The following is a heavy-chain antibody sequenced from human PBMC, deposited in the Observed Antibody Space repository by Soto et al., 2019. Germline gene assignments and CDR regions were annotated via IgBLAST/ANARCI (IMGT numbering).Heavy chain of an antibody. CDR3: ARAPKLLYCSSTSCHDDAFDI. V-gene: IGHV4-4*02. D-gene: IGHD2-2*01. J-gene: IGHJ3*02. CDR1: SGSISSSNW. CDR2: IYHSGST. Sequence: QVQLQESGPGLVKPSGTLSLTCAVSSGSISSSNWWSWVRQPPGKGLEWIGGIYHSGSTNYNPSLMGRVTISVDKSKNQFSLKLSSVTAADTAVYYCARAPKLLYCSSTSCHDDAFDIWGQGTMVTVSS.